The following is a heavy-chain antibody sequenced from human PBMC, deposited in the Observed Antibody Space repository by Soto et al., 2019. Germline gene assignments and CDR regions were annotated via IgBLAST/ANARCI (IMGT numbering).Heavy chain of an antibody. CDR1: GFTFSSYG. D-gene: IGHD2-15*01. CDR3: AKDLLGYCSGGSCYSGGY. V-gene: IGHV3-30*18. CDR2: ISYDGSNK. Sequence: QVQLVESGGGVVQPGRSLRLSCAASGFTFSSYGMHWVRQAPGKGLEWVAVISYDGSNKYYADSVKGRFTISRDNSKNTLYLQMNSLRAEDTAVYYCAKDLLGYCSGGSCYSGGYWGQGTLVTVSS. J-gene: IGHJ4*02.